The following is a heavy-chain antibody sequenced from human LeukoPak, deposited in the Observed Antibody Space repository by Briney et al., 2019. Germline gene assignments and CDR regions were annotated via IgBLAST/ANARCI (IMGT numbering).Heavy chain of an antibody. J-gene: IGHJ6*02. CDR2: IYYSGST. V-gene: IGHV4-59*01. D-gene: IGHD5-18*01. Sequence: PSETLSLTCTVSGGSISSYYWSWIRQPPGKGLEWIGYIYYSGSTNYNPSLKSRVTISVDTSKNQFSLKLSSVTAADTAVYYCARAWSGYSYGYYYYGMDVWGQGTTVTVSS. CDR3: ARAWSGYSYGYYYYGMDV. CDR1: GGSISSYY.